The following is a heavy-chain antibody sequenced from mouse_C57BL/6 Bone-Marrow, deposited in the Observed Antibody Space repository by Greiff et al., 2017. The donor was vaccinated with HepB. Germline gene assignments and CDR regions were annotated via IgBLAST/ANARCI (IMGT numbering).Heavy chain of an antibody. CDR2: ISDGGSYT. CDR1: GFTFSSYA. CDR3: ASPSYYREAWFAY. J-gene: IGHJ3*01. D-gene: IGHD2-14*01. Sequence: EVKLVESGGGLVKPGGSLKLSCAASGFTFSSYAISWVRQTPEKRLEWVATISDGGSYTYYPDNVKGRFTISRDNAKNNLYLQMSHLKSEDTAMYYCASPSYYREAWFAYWGQGTLVTVSA. V-gene: IGHV5-4*03.